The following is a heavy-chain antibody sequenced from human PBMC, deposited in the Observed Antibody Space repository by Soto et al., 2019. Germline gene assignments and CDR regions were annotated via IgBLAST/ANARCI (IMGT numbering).Heavy chain of an antibody. Sequence: GSLRLSCAASGFTFNSYGMHWVRQGPGNGLEWVAFISYDSTKTYYAESVKGRFTISRDNSNSALYVQMNSLTGEDTAVYYCARTRSAWSDFHYYSLDVWGQGTTVTVSS. CDR1: GFTFNSYG. V-gene: IGHV3-30*03. J-gene: IGHJ6*02. D-gene: IGHD1-26*01. CDR3: ARTRSAWSDFHYYSLDV. CDR2: ISYDSTKT.